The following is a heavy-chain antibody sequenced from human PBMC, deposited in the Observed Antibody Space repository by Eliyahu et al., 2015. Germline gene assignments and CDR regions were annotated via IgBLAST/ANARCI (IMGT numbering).Heavy chain of an antibody. Sequence: QVQLQQWGAGLLKPSETLSLTCAVYGGSFSGYYWSWIRQPPGKGLEWIGEINHSGSTNYNPSLKSRVTISVDTSKNQFSLKLSSVTAADTAVYYCARSGHEWIAAAKTGGMDVWGQGTTVTVSS. CDR1: GGSFSGYY. CDR3: ARSGHEWIAAAKTGGMDV. D-gene: IGHD6-13*01. V-gene: IGHV4-34*01. CDR2: INHSGST. J-gene: IGHJ6*02.